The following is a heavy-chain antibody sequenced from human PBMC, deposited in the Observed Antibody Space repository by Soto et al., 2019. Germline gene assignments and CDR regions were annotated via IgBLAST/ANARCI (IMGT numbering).Heavy chain of an antibody. D-gene: IGHD3-10*01. CDR1: GFTFGDYA. CDR3: TRDWEFLYYYGMDV. J-gene: IGHJ6*02. CDR2: IRSKAYGGTT. V-gene: IGHV3-49*03. Sequence: PGGALRVSCTASGFTFGDYAMSWFRQAPGKGLEWVGFIRSKAYGGTTEYAASVKGRFTISRDDSKSIAYLQMNSLKTEDRAVYYCTRDWEFLYYYGMDVWGQVTTFTVSS.